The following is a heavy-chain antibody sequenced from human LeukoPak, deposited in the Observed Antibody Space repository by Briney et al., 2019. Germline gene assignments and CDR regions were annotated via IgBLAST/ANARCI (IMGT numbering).Heavy chain of an antibody. CDR1: GFTVSSNY. V-gene: IGHV3-66*01. CDR3: ARDLWFGELFADV. D-gene: IGHD3-10*01. J-gene: IGHJ6*02. CDR2: IYSGGGT. Sequence: PGGSLRLSRAASGFTVSSNYMSWVSQAPGKGLEWVSVIYSGGGTYYADSVKGRFTISRDNSKNTLYLQMNSLRAEDTAVYYCARDLWFGELFADVWGQGTTVTVSS.